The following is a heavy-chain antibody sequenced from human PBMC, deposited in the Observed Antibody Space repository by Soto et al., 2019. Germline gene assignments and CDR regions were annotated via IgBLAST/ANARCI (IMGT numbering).Heavy chain of an antibody. CDR1: GGSISSSYYY. CDR3: ATPSGSYLYYFDY. CDR2: IYYSGGT. J-gene: IGHJ4*02. D-gene: IGHD1-26*01. V-gene: IGHV4-39*01. Sequence: QLQLQESGPGLVKPSETLSLTCTVSGGSISSSYYYWGWIRQPPGKGLEWIGSIYYSGGTYYSPSLKSRVTTSVDTSKNQFSLKLSSETAADTAVYYCATPSGSYLYYFDYWGQGTLVTVSS.